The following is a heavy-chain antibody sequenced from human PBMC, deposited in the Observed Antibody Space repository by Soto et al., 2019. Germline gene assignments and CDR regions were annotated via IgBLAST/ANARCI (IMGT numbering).Heavy chain of an antibody. V-gene: IGHV1-69*13. CDR3: ARVQMYYYDSSGYSGGYYFDY. Sequence: SVKVSCKASGGTFSSYAISWVRQAPGQGLEWMGGIIPIFGTANYAQKFQGRVTITADESTSTAYMELSSLRSEDTAVYYCARVQMYYYDSSGYSGGYYFDYWGQGTLVTV. J-gene: IGHJ4*02. CDR1: GGTFSSYA. D-gene: IGHD3-22*01. CDR2: IIPIFGTA.